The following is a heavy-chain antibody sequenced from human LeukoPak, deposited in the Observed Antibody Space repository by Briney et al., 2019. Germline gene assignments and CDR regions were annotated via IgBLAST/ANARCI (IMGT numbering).Heavy chain of an antibody. V-gene: IGHV1-8*01. J-gene: IGHJ4*02. CDR2: MNPNSGNT. Sequence: ASVKVSCKASGYTFTSYDINWVRQATGQGLEWMGWMNPNSGNTGYAQKFQGRVTMTRDTSISTAYMELSRLRSDDTAVYYCARGYSYGFDYWGQGTLVTVPS. CDR1: GYTFTSYD. D-gene: IGHD5-18*01. CDR3: ARGYSYGFDY.